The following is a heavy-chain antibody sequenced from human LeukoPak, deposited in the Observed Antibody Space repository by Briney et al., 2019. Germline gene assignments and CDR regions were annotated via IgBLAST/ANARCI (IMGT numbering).Heavy chain of an antibody. CDR3: ARTRPVTHEDYFDC. J-gene: IGHJ4*02. D-gene: IGHD4-17*01. CDR2: INPNSGGT. V-gene: IGHV1-2*02. Sequence: ASVKVSCKASGYTFTGYYMHWVRQAPGQGLEWMGWINPNSGGTNYAQKFQGRVTMTRDTSISTAYMELSRLRSDDTAVYYCARTRPVTHEDYFDCWGQGTLVTVSS. CDR1: GYTFTGYY.